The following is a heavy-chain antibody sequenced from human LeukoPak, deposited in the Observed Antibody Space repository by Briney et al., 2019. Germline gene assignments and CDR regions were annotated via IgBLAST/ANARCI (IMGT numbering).Heavy chain of an antibody. CDR1: GFTFSSYA. Sequence: GGSLRLSCAASGFTFSSYAMYWVRQAPGKGLEWVSGIFGSGGSTHYADSVKGRFTISRDNSKNTLYLQMNSLRAEDTAVYYCAKDLSDYVWGSYRSYWGQGTLVTVSS. D-gene: IGHD3-16*02. CDR3: AKDLSDYVWGSYRSY. V-gene: IGHV3-23*01. CDR2: IFGSGGST. J-gene: IGHJ4*02.